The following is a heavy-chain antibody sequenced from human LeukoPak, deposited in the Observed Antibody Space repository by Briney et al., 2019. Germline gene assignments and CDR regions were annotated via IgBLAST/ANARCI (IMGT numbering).Heavy chain of an antibody. V-gene: IGHV4-34*01. CDR1: GRSFSGYY. CDR2: INHSGST. D-gene: IGHD2-2*01. Sequence: SETLSLTCAVYGRSFSGYYWSWIRQPPGKGLEWIGEINHSGSTNYNPSLKSRVTISVDTSKNQFSLKLSSVTAADTAVYYCARDGSCSSTSCPNWFDPWGQGTLVTVSS. CDR3: ARDGSCSSTSCPNWFDP. J-gene: IGHJ5*02.